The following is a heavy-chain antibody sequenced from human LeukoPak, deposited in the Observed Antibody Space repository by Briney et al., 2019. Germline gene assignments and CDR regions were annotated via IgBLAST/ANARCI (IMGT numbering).Heavy chain of an antibody. Sequence: SETLSLTCTVSGGSISSGDYYWSWLRQPPGKGLEGFGYIYYSGSTYYNPSLKSRVTISVDTSKNQFSLKVTSVTAADTAVYYCARTWIQLWPGVNWFDPWGQGTLVTVSS. J-gene: IGHJ5*02. CDR3: ARTWIQLWPGVNWFDP. CDR1: GGSISSGDYY. V-gene: IGHV4-30-4*01. D-gene: IGHD5-18*01. CDR2: IYYSGST.